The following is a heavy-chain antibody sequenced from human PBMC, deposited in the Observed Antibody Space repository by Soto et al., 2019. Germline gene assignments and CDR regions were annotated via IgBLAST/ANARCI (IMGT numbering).Heavy chain of an antibody. CDR1: GGSISSSSYY. CDR2: IYYSGST. V-gene: IGHV4-39*01. D-gene: IGHD3-16*02. Sequence: SSETLSLTCTVSGGSISSSSYYWGWIRQPPGKGLEWIGSIYYSGSTYYNPSLKSRVTIPVDTSKNQFSLKLSSVTAADTAVYYCASYSHQYDYIWGSYLPNFDYWGQGTLVTVSS. CDR3: ASYSHQYDYIWGSYLPNFDY. J-gene: IGHJ4*02.